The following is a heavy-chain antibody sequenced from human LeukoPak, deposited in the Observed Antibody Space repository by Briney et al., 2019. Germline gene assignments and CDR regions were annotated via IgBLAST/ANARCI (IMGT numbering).Heavy chain of an antibody. D-gene: IGHD3-22*01. Sequence: GGSLRLSCAASGFTFDDYAMHWVRQAPGKGLEWVPLISGDGGSTYYADSVKGRFTISRDNSKNTVYLQLNSLRAEDTAVYYCARGGDTIGSIRSPFDIWGQGTMVTVSS. J-gene: IGHJ3*02. CDR3: ARGGDTIGSIRSPFDI. CDR2: ISGDGGST. CDR1: GFTFDDYA. V-gene: IGHV3-43*02.